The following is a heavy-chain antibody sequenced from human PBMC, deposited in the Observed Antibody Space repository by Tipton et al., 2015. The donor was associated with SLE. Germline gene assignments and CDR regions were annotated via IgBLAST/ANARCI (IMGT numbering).Heavy chain of an antibody. J-gene: IGHJ4*02. CDR3: ATTYDTFPAYFDY. CDR2: IYYSGST. Sequence: TLSLTCTVSGGSISSYYWSWIRQPAGKGLEWIGYIYYSGSTNYNPSLKSRVTISVDTSKNQFSLKLSSVTAADTAVYYCATTYDTFPAYFDYWGQGTLVTVSS. CDR1: GGSISSYY. V-gene: IGHV4-59*08. D-gene: IGHD3-22*01.